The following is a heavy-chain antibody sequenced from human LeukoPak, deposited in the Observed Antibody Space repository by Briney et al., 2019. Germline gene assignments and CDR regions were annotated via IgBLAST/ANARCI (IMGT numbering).Heavy chain of an antibody. D-gene: IGHD5-24*01. V-gene: IGHV3-23*01. CDR3: ARVSRMATSDY. Sequence: GGSLRLSCATSGFTFSNFRMSWVRQVPGKGLEWVSGISNSAGVAYYADSVKGRFTISRDYSKNTLYLQMNSLRAEDTAVYYCARVSRMATSDYWGQGTLVTVSS. CDR1: GFTFSNFR. J-gene: IGHJ4*02. CDR2: ISNSAGVA.